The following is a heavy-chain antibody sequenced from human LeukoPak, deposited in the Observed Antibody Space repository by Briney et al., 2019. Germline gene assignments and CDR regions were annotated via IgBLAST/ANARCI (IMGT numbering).Heavy chain of an antibody. CDR3: ARRRYYDSGGYLE. D-gene: IGHD3-22*01. CDR2: IYYSGRT. Sequence: SETLSLTCTIFGDSVSRGDSYWDWIRQPPGKGLEWIGTIYYSGRTYYSPSLKSRVTLSVDMSNNQFSLTLSSVTAADTALYFCARRRYYDSGGYLEWGQGTLVTVSS. V-gene: IGHV4-39*01. J-gene: IGHJ1*01. CDR1: GDSVSRGDSY.